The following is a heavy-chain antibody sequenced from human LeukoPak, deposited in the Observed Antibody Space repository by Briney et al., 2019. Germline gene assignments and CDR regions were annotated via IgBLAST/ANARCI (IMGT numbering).Heavy chain of an antibody. V-gene: IGHV3-30-3*01. Sequence: GGSLRLSCAASGFTFRNYVIHWVRQAPGKGLEWVAVTSSDLNVKLYADSVKGRFTISRDNSRSTLYLQMNSLRPEDTAIYYCAREGYYGSGSPPSLYFDFWGQGTLVTVSS. CDR2: TSSDLNVK. CDR1: GFTFRNYV. J-gene: IGHJ4*02. CDR3: AREGYYGSGSPPSLYFDF. D-gene: IGHD3-10*01.